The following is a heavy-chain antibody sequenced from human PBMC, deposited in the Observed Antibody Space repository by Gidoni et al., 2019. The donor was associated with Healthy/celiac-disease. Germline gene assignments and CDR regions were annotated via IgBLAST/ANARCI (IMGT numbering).Heavy chain of an antibody. CDR3: ARAKYGYQLLFWNGYAFDI. J-gene: IGHJ3*02. D-gene: IGHD2-2*01. Sequence: VQLQPWGAGLLKPSETLSLTCAVYGGSFSRSYWSWIRPPPGKGLEWIGEINHSGSTNYNPSLKSRVTISVDTSKNQFSRKLSSVTAADTAVYYCARAKYGYQLLFWNGYAFDIGGQGTMVTVSS. CDR1: GGSFSRSY. V-gene: IGHV4-34*01. CDR2: INHSGST.